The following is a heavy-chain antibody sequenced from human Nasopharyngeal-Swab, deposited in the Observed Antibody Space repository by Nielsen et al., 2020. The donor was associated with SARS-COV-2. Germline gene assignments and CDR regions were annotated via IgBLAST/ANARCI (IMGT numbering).Heavy chain of an antibody. CDR3: ARDNYEPGLNCYYYYMDV. V-gene: IGHV1-2*06. Sequence: ASVKVSCKASGYTFTGYYMHWVRQAPGQGLEWMGRINPNSGGTNYAQKFQGRVTMTRDTSISTAYMELSRLRSDDTAVYYCARDNYEPGLNCYYYYMDVWGKGTTVTVSS. CDR2: INPNSGGT. J-gene: IGHJ6*03. D-gene: IGHD3-22*01. CDR1: GYTFTGYY.